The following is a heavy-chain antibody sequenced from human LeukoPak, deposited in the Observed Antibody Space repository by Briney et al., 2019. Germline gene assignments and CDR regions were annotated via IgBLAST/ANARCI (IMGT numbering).Heavy chain of an antibody. D-gene: IGHD3-22*01. Sequence: SVKVSCKASGGTFSSYAISWVRQAPGQGLEWMGGIIPIFGTANYAQKFQGRVTITTDESTSTAYMELSSLISEDTAVYYCASIYYDSSGYYYGYFDYWGQGTLVTVSS. CDR3: ASIYYDSSGYYYGYFDY. CDR2: IIPIFGTA. J-gene: IGHJ4*01. CDR1: GGTFSSYA. V-gene: IGHV1-69*05.